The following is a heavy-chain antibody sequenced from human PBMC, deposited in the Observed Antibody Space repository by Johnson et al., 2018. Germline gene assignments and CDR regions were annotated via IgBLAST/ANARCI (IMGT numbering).Heavy chain of an antibody. CDR2: ISSSGSTI. CDR1: GFTFSDYY. J-gene: IGHJ3*02. CDR3: ARSKTRNSSGWSIRFDI. D-gene: IGHD6-19*01. Sequence: QVQLVQSGGGLVKPGGSLRLSCAASGFTFSDYYMSWIRQAPGKGLEWVSYISSSGSTIYYADSVKGRFTISRDNAKNSLYLQMNSLRAEDTAVYYWARSKTRNSSGWSIRFDIWGQGTMVTVSS. V-gene: IGHV3-11*01.